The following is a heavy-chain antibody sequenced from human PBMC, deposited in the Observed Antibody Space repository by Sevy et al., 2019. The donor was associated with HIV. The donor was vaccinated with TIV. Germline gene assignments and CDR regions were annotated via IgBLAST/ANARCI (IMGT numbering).Heavy chain of an antibody. D-gene: IGHD2-2*01. CDR2: VSYDEKYK. Sequence: GGSLSLSCAASGFTFSSYAMHWVRQAPGKGLEWVAAVSYDEKYKYYVDSGKGRFTISRDVSKNMLFLQMSGLGPEDTALYYCARSNNIEVVPTAWGQGTRVTVSS. J-gene: IGHJ5*02. V-gene: IGHV3-30*04. CDR1: GFTFSSYA. CDR3: ARSNNIEVVPTA.